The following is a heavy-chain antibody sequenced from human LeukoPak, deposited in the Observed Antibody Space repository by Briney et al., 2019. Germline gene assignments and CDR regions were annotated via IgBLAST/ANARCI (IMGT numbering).Heavy chain of an antibody. CDR1: GYTFTSYD. CDR3: ARGGPYYYGSGSYFG. Sequence: GASVKVSCKASGYTFTSYDINWVRQAPGQGLEWMGWMNPNSGNTGYAQKFQGRVTITRNTSISTAYMELSSLRSEDTAVYYCARGGPYYYGSGSYFGWGQGTLVTVSS. J-gene: IGHJ4*02. V-gene: IGHV1-8*03. D-gene: IGHD3-10*01. CDR2: MNPNSGNT.